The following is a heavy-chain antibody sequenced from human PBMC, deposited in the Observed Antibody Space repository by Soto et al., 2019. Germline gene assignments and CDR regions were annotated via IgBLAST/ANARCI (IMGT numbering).Heavy chain of an antibody. D-gene: IGHD3-22*01. Sequence: TLSLTCTVSGGSISSGDYYWSCIRQPPGKGLEWIGYIYYSGSTYYNPSLKSRVTISVDTSKNQFSLKLSSVTAADTAVYYCASHVVIDWYFDLWGRGTLVTVSS. V-gene: IGHV4-30-4*01. CDR3: ASHVVIDWYFDL. CDR2: IYYSGST. CDR1: GGSISSGDYY. J-gene: IGHJ2*01.